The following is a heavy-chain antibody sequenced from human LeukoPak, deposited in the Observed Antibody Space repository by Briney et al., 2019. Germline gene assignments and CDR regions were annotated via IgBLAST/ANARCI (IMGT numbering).Heavy chain of an antibody. CDR1: GYTFTGYY. CDR2: INPDTGGT. V-gene: IGHV1-2*02. D-gene: IGHD2-2*01. CDR3: ARGGEVCSSTSCYRGHEY. Sequence: ASVTVSCKASGYTFTGYYMHWVRQAPGQGLEWMGWINPDTGGTGYAQRFQGRVTMTRDTSISTAYMELIRLTSDDTAVYYCARGGEVCSSTSCYRGHEYWGQGTLVTVSS. J-gene: IGHJ4*02.